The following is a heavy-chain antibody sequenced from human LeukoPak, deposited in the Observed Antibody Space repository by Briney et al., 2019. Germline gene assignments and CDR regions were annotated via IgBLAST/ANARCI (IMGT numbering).Heavy chain of an antibody. V-gene: IGHV3-48*03. CDR3: ARIHSLYYYDSSGYGAFDI. J-gene: IGHJ3*02. CDR2: ISSSGSTI. Sequence: GGSLRLSCAASGFTFSSYEMNWVRQAPGKGLEWVSYISSSGSTIYYADSVKGRFTISRDNAKNSLYLQMNSLRAEDTAVYYCARIHSLYYYDSSGYGAFDIWGQGTMVTVSS. CDR1: GFTFSSYE. D-gene: IGHD3-22*01.